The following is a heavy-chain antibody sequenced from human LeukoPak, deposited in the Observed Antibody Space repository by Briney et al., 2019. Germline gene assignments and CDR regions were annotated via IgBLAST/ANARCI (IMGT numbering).Heavy chain of an antibody. D-gene: IGHD5-24*01. CDR1: GGTFSSYA. Sequence: SVKVSCKASGGTFSSYAINWVRQAPGQGLEWMGRIIPILGLTNYAQKFQDRVTISADKSTTTAYMELSSLESEDTAVYYCARASRGDGYTSYWGQGTLVTVSS. CDR3: ARASRGDGYTSY. V-gene: IGHV1-69*04. CDR2: IIPILGLT. J-gene: IGHJ4*02.